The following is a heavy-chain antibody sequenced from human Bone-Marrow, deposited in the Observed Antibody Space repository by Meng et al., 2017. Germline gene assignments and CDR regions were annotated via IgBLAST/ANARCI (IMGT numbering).Heavy chain of an antibody. J-gene: IGHJ4*02. CDR3: AKAPFIAVAGGGHY. CDR1: GFTFSSYE. V-gene: IGHV3-48*03. CDR2: ISSSGTTI. Sequence: GGSLRLSCVASGFTFSSYEMIWVRQAPGKGLEWVSYISSSGTTIYYADSVKGRFTISRDDAKNSLFLQMNSLRAEDTAVYYCAKAPFIAVAGGGHYWGQGTLVTVSS. D-gene: IGHD6-19*01.